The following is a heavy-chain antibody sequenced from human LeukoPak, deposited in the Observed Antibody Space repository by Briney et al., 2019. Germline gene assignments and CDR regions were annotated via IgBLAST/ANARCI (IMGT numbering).Heavy chain of an antibody. CDR3: ARVWNPGNDRDVDY. Sequence: TAGGSLRLSCAASGFTFSDYYMSWIRQAPGKGLEWVSYISSSGSTIYYADSVKGRFTISRDNAKNSLYLQMNSLRAEDTAVYYCARVWNPGNDRDVDYWGQGTLVTVSS. V-gene: IGHV3-11*04. CDR1: GFTFSDYY. CDR2: ISSSGSTI. J-gene: IGHJ4*02. D-gene: IGHD1-1*01.